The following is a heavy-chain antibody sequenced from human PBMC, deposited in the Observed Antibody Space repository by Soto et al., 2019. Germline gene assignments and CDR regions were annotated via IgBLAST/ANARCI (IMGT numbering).Heavy chain of an antibody. J-gene: IGHJ3*01. CDR3: AKAVKYYDSTGYDAFAV. CDR2: MFHSGRT. D-gene: IGHD3-22*01. V-gene: IGHV4-59*01. Sequence: SETLSLTCTVSGDSISSYFWTWIRQPPGKALEWIGYMFHSGRTNYNPSLTSRVTMSADTSDNQFSLTLTSVTAADTAVYYCAKAVKYYDSTGYDAFAVWGQGIMVTVSS. CDR1: GDSISSYF.